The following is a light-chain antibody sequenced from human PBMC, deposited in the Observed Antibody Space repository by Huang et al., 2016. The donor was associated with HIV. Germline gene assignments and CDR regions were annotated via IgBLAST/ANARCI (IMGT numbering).Light chain of an antibody. CDR3: QQRTKWPPVLT. V-gene: IGKV3-11*01. Sequence: EIVLTQSPATLSLSPGDRATLSCRASQSVGDYLAWYQQKPGQASRLLIFEASNRAACIPDGCSGSGAWTDFTLTIDSLQPDDGAIYYCQQRTKWPPVLTFGGGTRVEIK. J-gene: IGKJ4*01. CDR2: EAS. CDR1: QSVGDY.